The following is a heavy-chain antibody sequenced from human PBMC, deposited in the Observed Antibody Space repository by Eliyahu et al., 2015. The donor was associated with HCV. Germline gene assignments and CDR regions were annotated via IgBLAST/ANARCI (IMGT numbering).Heavy chain of an antibody. V-gene: IGHV4-59*01. CDR1: GGSITXYY. CDR3: ASGGGGIAVAGTGGWFDP. Sequence: QVQLQESGPGLVKPSETLSLTCXVSGGSITXYYWSWIRQPPGKGLXWIGYXHYRGSTNYXPSLKSRVTISLDTSKNQFSLNLTSVTAADTAVYYCASGGGGIAVAGTGGWFDPWGQGTLVTVSS. CDR2: XHYRGST. J-gene: IGHJ5*02. D-gene: IGHD6-19*01.